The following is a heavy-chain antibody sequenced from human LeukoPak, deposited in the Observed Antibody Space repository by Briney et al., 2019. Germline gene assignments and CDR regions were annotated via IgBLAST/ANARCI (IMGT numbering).Heavy chain of an antibody. D-gene: IGHD3-3*01. Sequence: GGPLGPSGEPFGFTLIRLGLNWVRQAPGKGLKWVAIISNDGSRKYYAHSVEGRFTISRDNPKNTLYLQMDSLRAEDTAVYYCARDRAWNYFDYWGQGTLVTVSS. CDR3: ARDRAWNYFDY. CDR2: ISNDGSRK. V-gene: IGHV3-30*03. CDR1: GFTLIRLG. J-gene: IGHJ4*02.